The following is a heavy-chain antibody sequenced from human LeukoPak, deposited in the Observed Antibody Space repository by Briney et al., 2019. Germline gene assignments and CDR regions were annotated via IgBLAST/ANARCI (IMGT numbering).Heavy chain of an antibody. Sequence: GGSLRLSCAASGFTFSTYTMNWVRQAPGKGLEWVSYITGTSSTIYYADSVKGRFTVSRDNARSSLYLQMNSLRDEDTAVYYCARVLTDSRGWYHFDYWGQGTLDTVSS. D-gene: IGHD6-19*01. V-gene: IGHV3-48*02. CDR2: ITGTSSTI. CDR3: ARVLTDSRGWYHFDY. J-gene: IGHJ4*02. CDR1: GFTFSTYT.